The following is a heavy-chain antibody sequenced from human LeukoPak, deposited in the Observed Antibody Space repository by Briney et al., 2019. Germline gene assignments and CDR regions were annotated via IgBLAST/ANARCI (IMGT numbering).Heavy chain of an antibody. D-gene: IGHD3-22*01. CDR3: ARDSSDSSGFDY. Sequence: GGSLRLSCAASGFTFSTYSMNWVRQAPGRGLEWVSSISSSSSYIFYADSVKGRFTISRDNAKNSLYLQMNSLRAEDTAVYYCARDSSDSSGFDYWGQGTLVTVSS. CDR2: ISSSSSYI. J-gene: IGHJ4*02. CDR1: GFTFSTYS. V-gene: IGHV3-21*01.